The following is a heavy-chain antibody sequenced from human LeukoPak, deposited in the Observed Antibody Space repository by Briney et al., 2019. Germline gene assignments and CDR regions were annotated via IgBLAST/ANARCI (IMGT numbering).Heavy chain of an antibody. J-gene: IGHJ4*02. V-gene: IGHV3-53*01. CDR2: IYSGGTT. D-gene: IGHD3-22*01. CDR1: GFTVSSNY. CDR3: ASASYDSSGYYVHPYDY. Sequence: GGSLRLSCAASGFTVSSNYMSWVRQAPGKGLEWVSIIYSGGTTYYADSVKGRFPISRDNSKTTLYLQMNSLRAEDTAVYYCASASYDSSGYYVHPYDYWGQGTLVTVSS.